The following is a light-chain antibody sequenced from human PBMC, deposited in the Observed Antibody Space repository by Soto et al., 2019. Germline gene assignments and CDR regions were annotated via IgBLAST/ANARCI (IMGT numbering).Light chain of an antibody. CDR3: SSFAGSNNFPYV. J-gene: IGLJ1*01. CDR1: SSDVGAYDY. CDR2: EIN. Sequence: QSVRTQPPGASFSPGHSVTISCTGTSSDVGAYDYVSWYQQHPGKAPKLMIYEINKRPSGVPDRFSGSKSGNTASLTVSGLQAEDEADYYCSSFAGSNNFPYVFGNGTKVTVL. V-gene: IGLV2-8*01.